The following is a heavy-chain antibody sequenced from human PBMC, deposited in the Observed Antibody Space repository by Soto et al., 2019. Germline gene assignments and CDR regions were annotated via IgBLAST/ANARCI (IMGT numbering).Heavy chain of an antibody. J-gene: IGHJ4*02. CDR1: GFTFSGSA. CDR2: IRTKANSYAT. Sequence: QPGGSLRLSCATSGFTFSGSAMHWVRQASGKGLEWVGRIRTKANSYATAYAASVKGRFTISRDDSRDTTYLQMNSLKTEDTAVYYCTRFPRGTPVTNLDYWGQGTLVTVSS. D-gene: IGHD4-17*01. CDR3: TRFPRGTPVTNLDY. V-gene: IGHV3-73*01.